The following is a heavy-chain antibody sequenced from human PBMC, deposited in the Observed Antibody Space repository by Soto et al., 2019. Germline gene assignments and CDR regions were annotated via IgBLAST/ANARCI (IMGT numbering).Heavy chain of an antibody. Sequence: ASVKVSCKASGYTFTSYGISWVRQAPGQGLEWMGWISAYNGNTNYAQKLQGRVTMTTDTSTSTAYMELRSLRSDDTAVYYCARLNHVDIVVVPAAKSYFDYWGQGTLVTVSS. CDR2: ISAYNGNT. V-gene: IGHV1-18*01. J-gene: IGHJ4*02. D-gene: IGHD2-2*03. CDR1: GYTFTSYG. CDR3: ARLNHVDIVVVPAAKSYFDY.